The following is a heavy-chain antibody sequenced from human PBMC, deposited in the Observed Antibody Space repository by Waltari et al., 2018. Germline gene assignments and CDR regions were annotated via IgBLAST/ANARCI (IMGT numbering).Heavy chain of an antibody. CDR2: YESDESRR. CDR1: GFTFSSYW. D-gene: IGHD7-27*01. CDR3: VRDEPGDGLDY. Sequence: EVQLVESGGALVQPGGSLRLSCATSGFTFSSYWMHWVRQAPGKGLRRVSQYESDESRRAYADSVKGRFTISRDNAKNTVDLQMNSLRDEDTAVYYCVRDEPGDGLDYWGQGTLVTVSS. J-gene: IGHJ4*02. V-gene: IGHV3-74*03.